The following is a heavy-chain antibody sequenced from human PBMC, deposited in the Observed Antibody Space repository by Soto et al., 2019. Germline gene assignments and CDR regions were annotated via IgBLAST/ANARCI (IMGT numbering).Heavy chain of an antibody. CDR2: ISGTGGST. D-gene: IGHD3-10*01. V-gene: IGHV3-23*01. CDR1: GLKFGIYA. J-gene: IGHJ6*02. Sequence: PVGSQRLCSAGSGLKFGIYAVSWVRPAPGEGLECVSVISGTGGSTYYADSVKGRFTISRGNSKNTLYLQMNSLRAEDTAVYYCAKFGELTYYYYYGMDVWGQGTTVTVSS. CDR3: AKFGELTYYYYYGMDV.